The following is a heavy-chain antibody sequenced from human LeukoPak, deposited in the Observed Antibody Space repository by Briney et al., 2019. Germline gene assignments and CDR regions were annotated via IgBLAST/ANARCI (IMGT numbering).Heavy chain of an antibody. Sequence: GGSLRLSCAASGFTFSSYGMHWVRQAPGMGLEWVAVIWYDGSNKYYADSVKGRFTISRDNSKNTLYLQMNSLRAEDTAVYYCARDGWELPEYYFDYWGQGTLVTVSS. CDR2: IWYDGSNK. V-gene: IGHV3-33*01. J-gene: IGHJ4*02. CDR3: ARDGWELPEYYFDY. CDR1: GFTFSSYG. D-gene: IGHD1-26*01.